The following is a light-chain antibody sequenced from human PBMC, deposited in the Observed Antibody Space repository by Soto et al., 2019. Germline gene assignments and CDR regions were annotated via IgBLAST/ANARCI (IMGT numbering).Light chain of an antibody. V-gene: IGKV3-20*01. CDR1: QSVNSNY. J-gene: IGKJ1*01. CDR3: QQYGSSLTWT. Sequence: EVVLTQSPGTVSLSPGERATLSCRASQSVNSNYLAWYQPKPGQAPRLLIYAASSRATGIPDRFSGSGSGTDFSLTISRLEPEDFAVYYCQQYGSSLTWTFGQGTKVEI. CDR2: AAS.